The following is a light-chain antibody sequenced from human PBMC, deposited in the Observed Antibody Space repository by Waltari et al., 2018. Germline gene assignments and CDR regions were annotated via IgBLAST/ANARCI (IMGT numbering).Light chain of an antibody. V-gene: IGKV1-8*01. CDR2: SAS. CDR1: QGISTS. J-gene: IGKJ1*01. Sequence: AIRMTQSPSSLSASTGDRVTITCRASQGISTSLAWYQQKPGEAPKLLMYSASTLQSGVPSRFSGSGSGTDFTLTISCLQSEDFATYYCQQYYSYPRTFGPGTKVEV. CDR3: QQYYSYPRT.